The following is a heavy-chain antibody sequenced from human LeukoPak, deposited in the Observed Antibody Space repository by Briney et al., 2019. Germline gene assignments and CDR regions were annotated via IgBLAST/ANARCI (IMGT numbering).Heavy chain of an antibody. CDR2: INPNSGGT. CDR1: GGTFISYA. CDR3: ARDYGDFTDAFDI. J-gene: IGHJ3*02. D-gene: IGHD4-17*01. V-gene: IGHV1-2*02. Sequence: ASVKVSCKASGGTFISYAISWVRQAPGQGLEWMGWINPNSGGTNYAQKFQGRVTMTRDTSISTAYMELSRLRSDDTAVYYCARDYGDFTDAFDIWGQGTMVTVSS.